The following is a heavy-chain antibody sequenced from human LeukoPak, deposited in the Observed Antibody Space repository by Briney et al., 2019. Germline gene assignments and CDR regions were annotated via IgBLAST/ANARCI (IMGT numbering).Heavy chain of an antibody. J-gene: IGHJ4*02. Sequence: GGSLRLSCAASGFTFSSYAMSWVRQAPGKGLEWVSAISGRGGSTYYADSVKGRFTISRDNSKNTLYLQMNSLRAEDTAVYYCAKDDYYDTSGYRDWGQGTLVTVSS. V-gene: IGHV3-23*01. CDR3: AKDDYYDTSGYRD. D-gene: IGHD3-22*01. CDR2: ISGRGGST. CDR1: GFTFSSYA.